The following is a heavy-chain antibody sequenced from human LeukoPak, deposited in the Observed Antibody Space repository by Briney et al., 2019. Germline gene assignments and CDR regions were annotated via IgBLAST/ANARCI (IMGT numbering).Heavy chain of an antibody. CDR3: ARGPPRLWFDP. J-gene: IGHJ5*02. V-gene: IGHV1-18*01. CDR1: GYTFTSYG. Sequence: ASVKVSCKASGYTFTSYGISWVRQAPGQGLEWMGWISVYNGNTKYAQKLQGRVTMTTDTSTSTAHMELRSLRSDDTAVYYCARGPPRLWFDPWGQGTLVTVSS. CDR2: ISVYNGNT.